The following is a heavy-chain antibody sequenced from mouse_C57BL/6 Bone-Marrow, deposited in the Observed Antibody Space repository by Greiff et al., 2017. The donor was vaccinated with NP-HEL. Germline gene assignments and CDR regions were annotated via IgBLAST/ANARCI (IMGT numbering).Heavy chain of an antibody. Sequence: EVQLQQSGPELVKPGASVKISCKASGYTFTDYYMNWVKQSHGKSLEWIGDINPNNGGTSYNQKFKGKATLTVDKSSSTAYMELRSLTSEDSAVYYCANYYGSSYLYWYFDVWGTGTTVTVSS. CDR3: ANYYGSSYLYWYFDV. J-gene: IGHJ1*03. CDR2: INPNNGGT. D-gene: IGHD1-1*01. CDR1: GYTFTDYY. V-gene: IGHV1-26*01.